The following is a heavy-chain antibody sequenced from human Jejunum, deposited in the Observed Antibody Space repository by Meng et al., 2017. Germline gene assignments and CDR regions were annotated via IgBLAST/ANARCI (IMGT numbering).Heavy chain of an antibody. V-gene: IGHV4-39*07. CDR1: GGSISTNTFY. CDR2: INYSGST. Sequence: SETLSLTCTVSGGSISTNTFYWGWIRQPPGKGLEWIGSINYSGSTYYNPSLKSRVTMSVDSSKMQFSLRLTSVTAADTAVYYCARDSNINWFFFWGQGTRVTVSS. CDR3: ARDSNINWFFF. D-gene: IGHD4-11*01. J-gene: IGHJ5*01.